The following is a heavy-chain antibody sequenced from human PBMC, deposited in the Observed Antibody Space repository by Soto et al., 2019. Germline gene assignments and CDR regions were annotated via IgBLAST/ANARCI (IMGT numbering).Heavy chain of an antibody. CDR3: TTGSVEGV. CDR1: GLTISNAW. Sequence: EVQLVESGGGFIYPGGSLRLSCAASGLTISNAWMNWVRQAPGKGREWVGRIKTNTEGGTTYYAAAVKGRFTVSRDDSKNTLYLQMNSLKTEDTAVYYCTTGSVEGVWGQGTTVTVSS. J-gene: IGHJ6*02. V-gene: IGHV3-15*07. D-gene: IGHD2-15*01. CDR2: IKTNTEGGTT.